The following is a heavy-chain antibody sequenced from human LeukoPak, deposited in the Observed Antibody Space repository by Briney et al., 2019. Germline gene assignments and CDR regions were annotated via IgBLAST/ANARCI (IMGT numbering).Heavy chain of an antibody. D-gene: IGHD1-26*01. CDR3: ARWGQAGATTFDY. J-gene: IGHJ4*02. CDR1: GGSFSSSDYY. Sequence: SETLSLTCTVSGGSFSSSDYYWGWIRQPPGKGLEWIGSIYYSGTTNYNPSLKSRVTISVDKSKNQFSLKLSSVTAADTAVYYCARWGQAGATTFDYWGQGTLVTVSS. CDR2: IYYSGTT. V-gene: IGHV4-39*07.